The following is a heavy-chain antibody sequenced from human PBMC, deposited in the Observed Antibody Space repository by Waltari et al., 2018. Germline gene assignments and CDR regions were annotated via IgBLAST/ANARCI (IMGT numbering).Heavy chain of an antibody. D-gene: IGHD3-22*01. CDR3: ARHLYSIDYLELAK. V-gene: IGHV3-23*01. CDR2: ISDSGVIT. CDR1: GFNFISYA. Sequence: EEHLLESGGGLAQPGGSLRLSCAASGFNFISYAMSWVRQAPGKGLEWVSGISDSGVITKYADSVKGRFTVARDNSKNTVCLHLNSLRAEDTAIYYCARHLYSIDYLELAKWGQGTLVTVSS. J-gene: IGHJ4*02.